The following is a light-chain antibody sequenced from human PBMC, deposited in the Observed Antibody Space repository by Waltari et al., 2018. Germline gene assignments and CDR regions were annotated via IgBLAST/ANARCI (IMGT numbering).Light chain of an antibody. Sequence: QSALSQPASVSGSPGQSITISCTGTSSDAGGYNYVSWYQQHPGKAPKLMIYEVTNRPSGVSNRFSGSKSGNTASLTISGLQADDEADYYCSSYTSSSTLVFATGTKVTVL. CDR1: SSDAGGYNY. J-gene: IGLJ1*01. V-gene: IGLV2-14*01. CDR3: SSYTSSSTLV. CDR2: EVT.